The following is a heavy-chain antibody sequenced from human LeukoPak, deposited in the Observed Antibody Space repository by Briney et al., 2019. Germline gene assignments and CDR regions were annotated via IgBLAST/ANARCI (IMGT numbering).Heavy chain of an antibody. V-gene: IGHV3-23*01. CDR2: ISGSGGST. J-gene: IGHJ4*02. CDR1: GFTFSSYG. Sequence: GGSLRLSCAASGFTFSSYGMSWVRQAPGKGLEWVSAISGSGGSTYYADSVKGRFTISRDNSKNTLYLQMDSLRAEDTAVYYCANGVDYFDYWGQGTLVTVSS. D-gene: IGHD2-8*01. CDR3: ANGVDYFDY.